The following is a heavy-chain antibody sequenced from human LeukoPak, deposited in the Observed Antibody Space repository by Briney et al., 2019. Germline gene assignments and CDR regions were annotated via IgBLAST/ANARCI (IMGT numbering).Heavy chain of an antibody. D-gene: IGHD3-16*01. J-gene: IGHJ4*02. CDR2: IYHSGST. CDR3: ARGGGYTAEFDF. Sequence: TLSLTCAVSGGSISSGDYSWSWIRQPPGKGLEWIGYIYHSGSTYYNPSLKSRITISIDRSKNQFSLSLSSVTAADTAIYYCARGGGYTAEFDFWGQRTLVTVSS. V-gene: IGHV4-30-2*01. CDR1: GGSISSGDYS.